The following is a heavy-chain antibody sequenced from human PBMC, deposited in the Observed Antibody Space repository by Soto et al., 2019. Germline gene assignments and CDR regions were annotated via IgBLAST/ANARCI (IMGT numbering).Heavy chain of an antibody. CDR2: ISAYNGNT. CDR3: ARRGYGXPRPTKAIKNYGMDV. V-gene: IGHV1-18*01. D-gene: IGHD4-17*01. J-gene: IGHJ6*02. CDR1: VYTFTSYG. Sequence: ASGKVSCKASVYTFTSYGISWVRQAPGQGLEWMGWISAYNGNTNYAQKLQGRVTMTTDTSTSTAYMELRSLRSDDTAVYYCARRGYGXPRPTKAIKNYGMDVWGQGTTVTVSS.